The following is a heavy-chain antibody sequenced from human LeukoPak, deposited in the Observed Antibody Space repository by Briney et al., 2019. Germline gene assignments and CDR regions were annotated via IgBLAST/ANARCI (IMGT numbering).Heavy chain of an antibody. CDR1: GGSISSSNW. D-gene: IGHD6-13*01. Sequence: SETLSLTCTVSGGSISSSNWWSWVRQPPGKGLEWIGEIYHSGSTNYNPSLKSRVTISVDKSKNQFSLKLSSVTAADTAVYYCARVTAAAGYYFDYWGQGTLVTVSS. CDR2: IYHSGST. V-gene: IGHV4-4*02. CDR3: ARVTAAAGYYFDY. J-gene: IGHJ4*02.